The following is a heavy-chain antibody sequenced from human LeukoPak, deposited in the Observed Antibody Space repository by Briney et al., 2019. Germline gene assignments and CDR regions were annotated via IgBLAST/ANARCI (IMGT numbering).Heavy chain of an antibody. D-gene: IGHD3-10*01. CDR3: AKDLGYSGSGTPGAFDY. V-gene: IGHV3-30*02. CDR2: IRFDGSTK. CDR1: EFTFSSYG. J-gene: IGHJ4*02. Sequence: PGGSLRLSCAASEFTFSSYGMHWVRQAPGKGLQWVAFIRFDGSTKYYTNSVKGRFTISRDNSKSTLYLQMNSLRADDTAVYYCAKDLGYSGSGTPGAFDYWGQGTLVTVSS.